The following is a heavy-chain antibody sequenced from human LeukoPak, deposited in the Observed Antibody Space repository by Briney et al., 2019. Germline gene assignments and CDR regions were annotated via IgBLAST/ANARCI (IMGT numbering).Heavy chain of an antibody. Sequence: SETLSLTCTVSGGSISSYYWSWIRQPAGKGLEWIGRIYTSGSTNYNPSLKSRVTMSVDTSKNQFSLKLSSVTAADTAVYYCARGGSVAGPFDFDYWGRGTLVTVSS. D-gene: IGHD6-19*01. J-gene: IGHJ4*02. CDR1: GGSISSYY. CDR3: ARGGSVAGPFDFDY. V-gene: IGHV4-4*07. CDR2: IYTSGST.